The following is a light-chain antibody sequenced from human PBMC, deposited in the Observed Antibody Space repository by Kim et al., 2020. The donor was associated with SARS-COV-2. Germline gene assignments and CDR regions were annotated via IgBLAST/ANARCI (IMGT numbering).Light chain of an antibody. Sequence: ASVGDSGIIMTRQSEQSRSNLFVYEQKKGRAATHLLYSESCWQSGVPTRLSGSGCGTDFSLPISSLQPEDFATFYCQQSYSTPHTFGQGTKLEI. CDR3: QQSYSTPHT. V-gene: IGKV1-39*01. CDR1: EQSRSN. CDR2: SES. J-gene: IGKJ2*01.